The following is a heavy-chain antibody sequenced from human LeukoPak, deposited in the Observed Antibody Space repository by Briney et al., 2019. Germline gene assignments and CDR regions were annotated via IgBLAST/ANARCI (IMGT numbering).Heavy chain of an antibody. Sequence: SETLSLTCTVSGGSISSGDYYWSWIRQHPGKGLEWIEYIYYSGSTYYNPSLESRVTISVDTSKNQFSLKLSSVTAADTAVYYCARVDYYGSGNYFDYWGQGTLVTVSS. J-gene: IGHJ4*02. CDR2: IYYSGST. CDR3: ARVDYYGSGNYFDY. CDR1: GGSISSGDYY. V-gene: IGHV4-31*03. D-gene: IGHD3-10*01.